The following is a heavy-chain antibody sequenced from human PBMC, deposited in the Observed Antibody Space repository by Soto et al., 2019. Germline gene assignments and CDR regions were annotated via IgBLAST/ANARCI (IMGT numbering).Heavy chain of an antibody. V-gene: IGHV3-43D*04. CDR1: GFTFAYYA. D-gene: IGHD3-22*01. CDR2: INADGSEK. Sequence: GGSLRLSCAVSGFTFAYYAVNWVRQSAGKGLEWVSFINADGSEKYYADSVRGRFTISRDNSKDSFYLQMNSLRLEDTAMYYCAKAKFYYDSSPYDSWGQGTLVTVSS. CDR3: AKAKFYYDSSPYDS. J-gene: IGHJ4*02.